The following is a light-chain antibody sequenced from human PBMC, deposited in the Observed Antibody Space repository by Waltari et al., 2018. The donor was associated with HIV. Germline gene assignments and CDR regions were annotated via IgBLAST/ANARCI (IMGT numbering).Light chain of an antibody. CDR3: QQSYSTRLT. CDR1: QSISSK. J-gene: IGKJ1*01. V-gene: IGKV1-39*01. CDR2: AAS. Sequence: DIQMNQSPSSLSASVADRVTLTCRASQSISSKLNWYQQKPGRAPKLLIYAASSLQSAVPSRFSGSGSGTDFTLTISSLQPEDFATYYCQQSYSTRLTFGQGTKVEIK.